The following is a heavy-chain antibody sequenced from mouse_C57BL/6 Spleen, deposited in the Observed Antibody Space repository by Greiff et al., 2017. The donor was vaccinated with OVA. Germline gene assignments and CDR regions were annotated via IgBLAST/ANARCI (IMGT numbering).Heavy chain of an antibody. V-gene: IGHV3-6*01. J-gene: IGHJ4*01. CDR3: ARAPGSYYAMDY. Sequence: EVHLVESGPGLVKPSQSLSLTCSVTGYSITSGYYWNWIRQFPGNKLEWMGYISYDGSNNYNPSLKNRISITRDTSKNQFFLKLNSVTTEDTATYYCARAPGSYYAMDYWGQGTSVTVSS. CDR2: ISYDGSN. CDR1: GYSITSGYY.